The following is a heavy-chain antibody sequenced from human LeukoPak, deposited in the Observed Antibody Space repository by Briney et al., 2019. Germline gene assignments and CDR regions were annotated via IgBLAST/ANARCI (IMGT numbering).Heavy chain of an antibody. Sequence: TLSLTCTVSGGSISSYYWSWIRQPPGKALEWLALIYWDDDKRYSPSLKSRLTITKDTSKNQVVLTMTNMDPVDTATYYCAHRPSSSWYYFDYWGQGTLVTVSS. V-gene: IGHV2-5*08. CDR3: AHRPSSSWYYFDY. D-gene: IGHD6-13*01. J-gene: IGHJ4*02. CDR2: IYWDDDK. CDR1: GGSISSYY.